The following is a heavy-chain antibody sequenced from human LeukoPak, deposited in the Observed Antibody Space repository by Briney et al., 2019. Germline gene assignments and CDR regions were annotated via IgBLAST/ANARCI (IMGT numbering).Heavy chain of an antibody. J-gene: IGHJ4*02. CDR1: GFTFSSYG. V-gene: IGHV3-33*01. CDR3: ASGPPYGTRSDYFHY. CDR2: IWYDGSNK. Sequence: GGSLRLSCAASGFTFSSYGMHWVRQAPGKGLEWVAVIWYDGSNKYYADSVKGRFTISRDNSKNTLYLQMNSLRAEDSAVYYCASGPPYGTRSDYFHYWGQGTLVTVSS. D-gene: IGHD3-10*01.